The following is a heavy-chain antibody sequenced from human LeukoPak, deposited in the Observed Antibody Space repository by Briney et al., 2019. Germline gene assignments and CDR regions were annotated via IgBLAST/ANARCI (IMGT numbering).Heavy chain of an antibody. D-gene: IGHD2/OR15-2a*01. CDR2: IYYSGSA. V-gene: IGHV4-39*01. J-gene: IGHJ5*02. Sequence: SETLSLTCTVSGDSISSSSYYWGWIRQPPGKGLEWIGNIYYSGSAYYNPSLKSRLTISVDTSKNQFSLKLSSVTAADTAVYYCARTDLWGSRWFDPWGQGTLVTVSA. CDR3: ARTDLWGSRWFDP. CDR1: GDSISSSSYY.